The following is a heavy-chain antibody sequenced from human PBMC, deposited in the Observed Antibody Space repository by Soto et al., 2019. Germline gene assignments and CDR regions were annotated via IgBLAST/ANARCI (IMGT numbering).Heavy chain of an antibody. CDR3: ARANVVRGLIGDFDY. CDR2: ISYTGTT. V-gene: IGHV4-59*01. J-gene: IGHJ4*02. D-gene: IGHD3-10*01. CDR1: GGSISGYF. Sequence: ASETLSLTCTVSGGSISGYFWSWIRQPPGKGLEYIGYISYTGTTNYNPSLKSQITISVDTSKNQFSLKLSSVTAADTAVYYCARANVVRGLIGDFDYWGQGTLVTVSS.